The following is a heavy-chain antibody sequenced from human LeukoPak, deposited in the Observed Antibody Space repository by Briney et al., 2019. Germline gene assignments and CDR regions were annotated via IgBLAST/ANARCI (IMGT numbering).Heavy chain of an antibody. D-gene: IGHD6-13*01. V-gene: IGHV3-74*01. Sequence: AGGSLRLSCAASGFTFSSYWMHWVRQAPGKGLVWVSRINSDGSSTSYAGSVKGRFTISRDNAKNTLYLQMNSLRAEDTAVYYCARDPGYGSSWYFSYYYYGMDVWGQGTTVTVSS. CDR1: GFTFSSYW. CDR2: INSDGSST. CDR3: ARDPGYGSSWYFSYYYYGMDV. J-gene: IGHJ6*02.